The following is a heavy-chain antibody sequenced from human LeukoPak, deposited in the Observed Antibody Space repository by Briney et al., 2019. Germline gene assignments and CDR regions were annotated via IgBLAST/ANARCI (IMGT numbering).Heavy chain of an antibody. D-gene: IGHD4-11*01. Sequence: ASVKVSCKASGYTFTSYGISWVRQAPGQGLEWMGWISAYNGNTNYAQKLQGRVTMTTDTSTSTAYMELRSLRSDDTAVYYCARRLPDYCNENNWFDPWGQGTLVTVSS. CDR3: ARRLPDYCNENNWFDP. CDR2: ISAYNGNT. V-gene: IGHV1-18*01. CDR1: GYTFTSYG. J-gene: IGHJ5*02.